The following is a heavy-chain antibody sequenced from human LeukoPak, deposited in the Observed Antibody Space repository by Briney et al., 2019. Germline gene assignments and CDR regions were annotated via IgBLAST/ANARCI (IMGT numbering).Heavy chain of an antibody. D-gene: IGHD6-13*01. J-gene: IGHJ4*02. CDR2: ISDHGKSR. Sequence: SGGSLRLSCAAPGFTFSSYSMNWVRQTPGKGLEWVSYISDHGKSRNYVDSVKGRFTISRDNAKNSLYLQMNSLRVEDTAVYFCARARIAAPLLDYWGQGTLVSVSS. CDR3: ARARIAAPLLDY. CDR1: GFTFSSYS. V-gene: IGHV3-48*04.